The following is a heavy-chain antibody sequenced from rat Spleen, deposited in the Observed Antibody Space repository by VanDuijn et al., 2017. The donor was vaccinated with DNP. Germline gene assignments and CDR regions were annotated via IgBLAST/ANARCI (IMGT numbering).Heavy chain of an antibody. CDR3: TREREPNNNPFYFDC. J-gene: IGHJ2*01. V-gene: IGHV2-15*01. D-gene: IGHD1-10*01. CDR2: IWAAGGT. CDR1: GFSLSSYH. Sequence: QVQLKESGPGLVQPSQTLSLTCTVSGFSLSSYHVSWVRQPPGKSLVWMGSIWAAGGTNYNSAVQSRLSISRDTAKSQVFLRMNSLQTEDTAIYFCTREREPNNNPFYFDCWGQGVMVTVSS.